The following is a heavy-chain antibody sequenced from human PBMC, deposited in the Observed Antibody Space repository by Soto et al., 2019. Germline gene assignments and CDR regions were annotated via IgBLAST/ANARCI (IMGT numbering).Heavy chain of an antibody. V-gene: IGHV3-30-3*01. CDR1: GFTFGSHA. D-gene: IGHD2-15*01. J-gene: IGHJ3*02. CDR2: ISYDGSNK. Sequence: HPGGSLRLSCAASGFTFGSHAMHWVRQAPGKGLEWVAVISYDGSNKYYADSVKGRFTISRDNSKNTLYLQMNSLRAEDTAVYYCARERRGVLADAFDIWGQGTMVTLSS. CDR3: ARERRGVLADAFDI.